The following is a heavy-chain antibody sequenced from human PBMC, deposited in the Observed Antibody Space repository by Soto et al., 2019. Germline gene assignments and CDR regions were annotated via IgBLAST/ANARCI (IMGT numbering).Heavy chain of an antibody. Sequence: GGSLRLSCAASGFTFSSYSMNWVRQAPGKGLEWVSSISSSSSYIYYADSVKGRFTISRDNAKNSLYLQMNSLRAEDTAVYYCARECRQWDYDIFAGQYGMDFWGRGTTVTVSS. CDR1: GFTFSSYS. D-gene: IGHD3-9*01. V-gene: IGHV3-21*01. CDR3: ARECRQWDYDIFAGQYGMDF. J-gene: IGHJ6*02. CDR2: ISSSSSYI.